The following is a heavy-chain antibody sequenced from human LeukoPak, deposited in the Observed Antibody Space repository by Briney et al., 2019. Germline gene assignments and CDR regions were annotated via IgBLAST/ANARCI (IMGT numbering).Heavy chain of an antibody. Sequence: SETLSLTCTVSGGSISSYYWGWIRQPPGKGLEWIGYIYYSGSTNYNPSLKSQVTISVDTTKNQFSLKLSSLSAADTAVYYCARYSSSWYDYWGQGTLVTVSS. CDR2: IYYSGST. D-gene: IGHD6-13*01. CDR3: ARYSSSWYDY. CDR1: GGSISSYY. J-gene: IGHJ4*02. V-gene: IGHV4-59*08.